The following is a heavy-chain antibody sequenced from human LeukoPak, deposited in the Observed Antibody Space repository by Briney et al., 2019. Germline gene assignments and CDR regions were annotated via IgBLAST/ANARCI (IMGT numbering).Heavy chain of an antibody. J-gene: IGHJ6*03. D-gene: IGHD3-16*01. V-gene: IGHV1-69*05. Sequence: GASVKVSCKASGGTFSSYAISRVRQAPGQGLEWMGGIIPIFGTANYAQKFQGRVTITTDESMSTAYMELSSLRSEDTAVYYCAGGVVYYYYYYMDVWGKGTTVTVSS. CDR2: IIPIFGTA. CDR1: GGTFSSYA. CDR3: AGGVVYYYYYYMDV.